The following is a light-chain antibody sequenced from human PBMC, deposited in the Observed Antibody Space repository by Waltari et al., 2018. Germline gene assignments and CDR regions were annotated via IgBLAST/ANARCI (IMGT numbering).Light chain of an antibody. V-gene: IGKV3D-15*01. CDR2: GAT. CDR1: QSVSSN. Sequence: EVVMTQSPATLSVSPGQRATLSCSASQSVSSNLAWYHQRPGQAPRLVIYGATTWATGIPARFTGRGSGTEFTLTISSLQSDDSGIYFCQQYFDWPLYTFGQGTKLEIK. CDR3: QQYFDWPLYT. J-gene: IGKJ2*01.